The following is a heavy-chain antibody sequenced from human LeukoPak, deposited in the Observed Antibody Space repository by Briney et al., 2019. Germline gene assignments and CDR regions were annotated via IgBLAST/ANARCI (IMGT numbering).Heavy chain of an antibody. CDR1: GITFSSYA. D-gene: IGHD2-2*01. V-gene: IGHV1-69*01. Sequence: SVKVSCKTSGITFSSYAINWVRQAPGQGLEWMGGIIPIFGTANYGQKFQGRVTITADESTSTVNMEMSSLRSEDTAVYYCARMTGYCISTSCYGKNWFDPWGQGTLVTVSS. CDR3: ARMTGYCISTSCYGKNWFDP. J-gene: IGHJ5*02. CDR2: IIPIFGTA.